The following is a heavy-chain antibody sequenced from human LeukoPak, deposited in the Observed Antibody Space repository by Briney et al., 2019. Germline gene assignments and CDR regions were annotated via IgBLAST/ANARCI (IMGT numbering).Heavy chain of an antibody. Sequence: ASVKVSCKASGYTFTSYYMHWVRQAPGQGLEWMGIINPSGGSTSYAQKFQGRVTMTRDTSTSTVYMELSSLGSEDTAVYYCAKTGSPTMIVARPFDYWGQGTLVTVSS. CDR1: GYTFTSYY. V-gene: IGHV1-46*01. CDR2: INPSGGST. D-gene: IGHD3-22*01. J-gene: IGHJ4*02. CDR3: AKTGSPTMIVARPFDY.